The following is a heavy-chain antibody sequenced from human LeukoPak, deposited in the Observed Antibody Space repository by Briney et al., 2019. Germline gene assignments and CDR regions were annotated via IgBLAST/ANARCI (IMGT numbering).Heavy chain of an antibody. D-gene: IGHD5-24*01. CDR3: ARAGEDGYKSFFDY. J-gene: IGHJ4*02. CDR2: IYSGGST. CDR1: GFSVIGNY. Sequence: AGGSLRLSCAASGFSVIGNYMSWVRQAPGKGLEWVSIIYSGGSTYYADAVKGRFTISRDNSKNTLYLQMNSLRAEDTAVYYCARAGEDGYKSFFDYWGQGTLVTVSS. V-gene: IGHV3-53*01.